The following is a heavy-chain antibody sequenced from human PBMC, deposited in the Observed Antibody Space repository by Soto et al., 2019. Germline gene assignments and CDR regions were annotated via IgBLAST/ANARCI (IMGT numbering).Heavy chain of an antibody. CDR1: GYTFITSG. D-gene: IGHD6-19*01. CDR3: ARGRYFATTHRQWWYFDF. CDR2: ISPDNGDK. J-gene: IGHJ2*01. Sequence: QVELMQSGPEVKRPGTSVKVSCKASGYTFITSGINWVRQTPGQPLEWVGWISPDNGDKKYAQKFKHRVILTSETSTDTVNMELTNLRSDDTAVYFCARGRYFATTHRQWWYFDFWGRGTPVTVSS. V-gene: IGHV1-18*01.